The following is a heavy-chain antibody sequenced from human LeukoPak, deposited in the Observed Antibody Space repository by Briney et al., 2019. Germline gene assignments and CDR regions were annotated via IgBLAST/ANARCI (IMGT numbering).Heavy chain of an antibody. D-gene: IGHD6-19*01. CDR2: ISGSGGST. J-gene: IGHJ4*02. CDR1: GFTFSSFA. CDR3: AKDGGIAVAGTPDY. Sequence: GGSLRLSCAASGFTFSSFAMSWVRQAPGKGLEWFSAISGSGGSTYYADSVKGWFTISRDNSKNTLYLQMNSLRAEDTAVYYCAKDGGIAVAGTPDYWGQGTLVTVSS. V-gene: IGHV3-23*01.